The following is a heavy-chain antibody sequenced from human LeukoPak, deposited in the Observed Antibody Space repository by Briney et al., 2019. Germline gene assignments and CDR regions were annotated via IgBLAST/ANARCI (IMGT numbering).Heavy chain of an antibody. CDR2: IKSEKRGAAT. D-gene: IGHD3-9*01. J-gene: IGHJ4*02. CDR3: TTESGYDS. V-gene: IGHV3-15*01. Sequence: GGSLRLSCAASGFPFSDTWMSWVRQAPGKGLELVGHIKSEKRGAATDYAAPVKGRFTISRDDSTKMIFLEMNSLRTEDTAVYYCTTESGYDSWGQGTLVTVSS. CDR1: GFPFSDTW.